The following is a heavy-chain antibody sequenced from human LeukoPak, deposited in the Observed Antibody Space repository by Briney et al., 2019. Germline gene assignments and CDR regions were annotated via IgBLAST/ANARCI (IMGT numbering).Heavy chain of an antibody. D-gene: IGHD3-9*01. CDR1: GFTFNSYA. CDR3: AKDLMYYMDV. CDR2: IRGSGGST. V-gene: IGHV3-23*01. J-gene: IGHJ6*03. Sequence: GGSLRLSCTASGFTFNSYAMNWARQAPGKGLEWVSTIRGSGGSTYTADSVKGRFIISRDNSKNMLYIQMNSLRAEDTAVYYCAKDLMYYMDVWGKGTTVTVSS.